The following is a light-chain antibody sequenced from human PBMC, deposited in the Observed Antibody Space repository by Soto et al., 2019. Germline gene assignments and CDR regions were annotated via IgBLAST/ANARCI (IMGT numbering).Light chain of an antibody. CDR3: SSYAGSPFYV. V-gene: IGLV2-8*01. Sequence: QSALTQPPSASGSPGQSVTISCTGTSSDVGGYNYVSWYQQHPGKAPKLMIYEVSKRPSGVPDRFSGSKSGNTASLTVSGIQAEDEADYYCSSYAGSPFYVFGTGTKVTVL. J-gene: IGLJ1*01. CDR2: EVS. CDR1: SSDVGGYNY.